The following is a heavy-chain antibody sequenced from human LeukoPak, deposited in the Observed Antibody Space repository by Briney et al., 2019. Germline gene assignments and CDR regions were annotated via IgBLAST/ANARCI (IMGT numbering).Heavy chain of an antibody. V-gene: IGHV3-30*03. Sequence: PGRSLRLSCAASGFTFSNYGMHWVRQAPGKGLEWVAVISYDGSNKYYADSVKGRFTISRDNSKNTLYLQMNSLRPEDTAVYFCARDRTVTTSWFDPWCQGTLVTVSS. D-gene: IGHD4-17*01. CDR3: ARDRTVTTSWFDP. J-gene: IGHJ5*02. CDR2: ISYDGSNK. CDR1: GFTFSNYG.